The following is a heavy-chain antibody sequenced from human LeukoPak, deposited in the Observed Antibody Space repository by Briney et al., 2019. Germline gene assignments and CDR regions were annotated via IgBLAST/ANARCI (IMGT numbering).Heavy chain of an antibody. J-gene: IGHJ4*02. CDR2: IYNSGTT. V-gene: IGHV3-66*02. CDR3: ARGHYGGNSVFDY. CDR1: GFTVSSNS. Sequence: PGGSQRLSCVVSGFTVSSNSNSWVRQAPGKGLEWVSIIYNSGTTYYADSVKGRFTISRDNSKNTLYLQMNSLRPEDTAVYYCARGHYGGNSVFDYWGQGTLVTVSS. D-gene: IGHD4-23*01.